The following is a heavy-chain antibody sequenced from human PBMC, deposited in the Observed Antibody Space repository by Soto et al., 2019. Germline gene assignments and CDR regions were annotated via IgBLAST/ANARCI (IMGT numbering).Heavy chain of an antibody. J-gene: IGHJ4*02. D-gene: IGHD3-22*01. CDR1: GGSISSGDYY. CDR2: IYYSGST. CDR3: ARDSPPMGYDSSGPEPLFDY. Sequence: PSETLSLTCTVSGGSISSGDYYWSWIRQPPGKGLEWIGYIYYSGSTYYNPSLKSRVTISVDTSKNQFSLKLSSVSAADTAVYYCARDSPPMGYDSSGPEPLFDYWGQGTLVTVSS. V-gene: IGHV4-30-4*01.